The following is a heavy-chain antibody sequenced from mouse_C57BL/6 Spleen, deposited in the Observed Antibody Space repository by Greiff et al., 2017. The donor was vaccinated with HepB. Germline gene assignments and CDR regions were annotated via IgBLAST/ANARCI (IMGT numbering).Heavy chain of an antibody. V-gene: IGHV1-53*01. CDR1: GYTFTSYW. CDR3: ARGEYYGKGAMDY. D-gene: IGHD1-1*01. J-gene: IGHJ4*01. CDR2: INPSNGGT. Sequence: QVQLQQPGTELVKPGASVKLSCKASGYTFTSYWMHWVKQRPGQGLEWIGNINPSNGGTNYNEKFKSKATLTVDKSSSTAYMQLSSLTSEDSAVYDCARGEYYGKGAMDYWGQGTSVTVSS.